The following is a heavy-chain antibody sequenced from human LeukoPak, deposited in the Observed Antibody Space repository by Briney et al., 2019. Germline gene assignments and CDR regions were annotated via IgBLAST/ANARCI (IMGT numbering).Heavy chain of an antibody. Sequence: KPSETLSLTCTVSGGSINNYWSLIRQPAGKGLEWIGRIYSSGSTNYNPSLKSRVSMSVDTSKNQFSLKLTSVTAADTAVYYCARGGKATVVTMWGHGILVTVSS. D-gene: IGHD4-23*01. V-gene: IGHV4-4*07. CDR3: ARGGKATVVTM. J-gene: IGHJ4*01. CDR2: IYSSGST. CDR1: GGSINNY.